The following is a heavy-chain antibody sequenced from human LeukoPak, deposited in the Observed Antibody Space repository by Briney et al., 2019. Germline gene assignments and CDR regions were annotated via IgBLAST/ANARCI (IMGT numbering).Heavy chain of an antibody. J-gene: IGHJ3*02. CDR3: ARDVFVDAFDI. V-gene: IGHV4-38-2*02. CDR1: GYSISSGYY. Sequence: SETLSLTCAVSGYSISSGYYWGWIRQPPGKGLEWIGSIYHSGSTYYNPSLKSRVTISVDTSKNQFSLKLSSVTAADTAVYYCARDVFVDAFDIWGQGTMVTVSS. CDR2: IYHSGST.